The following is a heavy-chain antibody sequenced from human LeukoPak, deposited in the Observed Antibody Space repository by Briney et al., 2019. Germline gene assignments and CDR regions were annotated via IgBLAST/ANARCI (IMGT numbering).Heavy chain of an antibody. CDR1: GFTFSSYS. Sequence: GGTLRLSCAASGFTFSSYSMNWVRQAPGKGREWVSYISSSSSTIYYADSVKGRFTISRDNAKNSLYPQMNSLRDEDTAVYYCATQPIEWELRHFDYWGQGTLVTVSS. CDR2: ISSSSSTI. V-gene: IGHV3-48*02. D-gene: IGHD1-26*01. CDR3: ATQPIEWELRHFDY. J-gene: IGHJ4*02.